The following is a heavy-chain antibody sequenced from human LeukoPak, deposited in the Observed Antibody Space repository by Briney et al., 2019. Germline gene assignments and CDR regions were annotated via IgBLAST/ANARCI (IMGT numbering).Heavy chain of an antibody. CDR2: ISYDGSNK. CDR1: GFTFSSYA. V-gene: IGHV3-30-3*01. D-gene: IGHD6-19*01. J-gene: IGHJ4*02. CDR3: AKDSSQWLVQCLLSD. Sequence: GGSLRLSCAASGFTFSSYAMHWVRQAPGKGLEWVAVISYDGSNKYYADSVKGRFTISRDNSKNTLYLQMNSLRAEDTAVYYCAKDSSQWLVQCLLSDWGQGTLVTVSS.